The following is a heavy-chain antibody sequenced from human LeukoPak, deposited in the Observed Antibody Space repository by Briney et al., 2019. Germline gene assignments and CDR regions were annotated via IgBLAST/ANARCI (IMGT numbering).Heavy chain of an antibody. CDR3: ARGGSGGTVGYFDY. Sequence: ASVKVSCKASGYIFTNYAIHWVRQAPGQGLEWMGWINADTGNTKYSQKVQGRVTITRDTSASTAYMELSSLRSEDTAVYYCARGGSGGTVGYFDYWDQGTLVTVSS. CDR1: GYIFTNYA. D-gene: IGHD3-10*01. CDR2: INADTGNT. V-gene: IGHV1-3*01. J-gene: IGHJ4*02.